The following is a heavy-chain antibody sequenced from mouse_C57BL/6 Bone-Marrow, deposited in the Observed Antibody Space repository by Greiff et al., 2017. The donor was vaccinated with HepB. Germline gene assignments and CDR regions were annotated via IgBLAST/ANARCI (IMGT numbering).Heavy chain of an antibody. CDR2: IWSGGST. CDR3: AKWTTGLDYAMDY. Sequence: QVQLKESGPGLVQPSQRLSITCTVSGFSLTSYGVHWVRQSPGKGLEWLGVIWSGGSTDYNAAFISRLSISKDNSKSQVFFKMNSLQADDTAIYYCAKWTTGLDYAMDYWGQGTSVTVSS. V-gene: IGHV2-2*01. J-gene: IGHJ4*01. D-gene: IGHD1-3*01. CDR1: GFSLTSYG.